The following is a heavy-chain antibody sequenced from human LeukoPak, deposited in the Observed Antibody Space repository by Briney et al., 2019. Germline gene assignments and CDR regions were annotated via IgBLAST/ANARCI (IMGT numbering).Heavy chain of an antibody. V-gene: IGHV4-59*01. Sequence: SETLSLTCTVSGGSISSYYWNWIRQPPGKGLEWIGYIYYSGSTNYNPSLKSRVTISVDTSKNQFSLKLSSVTAADTAVYFCARGSMVNYYGSSGYYNYWGQGILVTVSS. J-gene: IGHJ4*02. CDR1: GGSISSYY. D-gene: IGHD3-22*01. CDR3: ARGSMVNYYGSSGYYNY. CDR2: IYYSGST.